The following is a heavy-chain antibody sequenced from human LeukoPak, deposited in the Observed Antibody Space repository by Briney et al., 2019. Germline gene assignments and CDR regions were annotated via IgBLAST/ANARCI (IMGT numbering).Heavy chain of an antibody. Sequence: ASVKVSCKASGYTFTSYYMHWVRQAPGHGLEWMGIINPSGGSTSYAQKFQGRVTITTDESTSTAYMKLSSLRSEDTAVYYCARPQVDSSSPGAFDIWGQGTMVTVSS. V-gene: IGHV1-46*01. CDR2: INPSGGST. CDR3: ARPQVDSSSPGAFDI. J-gene: IGHJ3*02. CDR1: GYTFTSYY. D-gene: IGHD6-6*01.